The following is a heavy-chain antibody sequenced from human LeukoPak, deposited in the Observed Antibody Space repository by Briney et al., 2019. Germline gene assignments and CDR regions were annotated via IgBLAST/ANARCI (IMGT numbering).Heavy chain of an antibody. J-gene: IGHJ3*02. Sequence: ASVKVSCKASGYTFTSYAMHWVRQAPGQRLEWMGWINAGNGNTKYSQKFQGRVTITRDTSASTAYMELSSLRSEDTAVYYCARAPSKCYDFWSGYSDIWGQGTMVTVSS. CDR1: GYTFTSYA. D-gene: IGHD3-3*01. CDR2: INAGNGNT. CDR3: ARAPSKCYDFWSGYSDI. V-gene: IGHV1-3*01.